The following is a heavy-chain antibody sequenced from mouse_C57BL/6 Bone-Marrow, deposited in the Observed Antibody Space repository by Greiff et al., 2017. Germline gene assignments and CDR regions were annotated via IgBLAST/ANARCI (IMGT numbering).Heavy chain of an antibody. CDR2: IYPRSGNT. Sequence: QVQLQQSGAELARPGASVKLSCKASGYTFTSYGISWVKQRTGQGLEWIGEIYPRSGNTYYNEKFKGKATLTADKSSSTAYMELRSLTSEDSAGYFGARFPLYYGYDEGFAYWGQGTLVTVSA. J-gene: IGHJ3*01. CDR1: GYTFTSYG. D-gene: IGHD2-2*01. CDR3: ARFPLYYGYDEGFAY. V-gene: IGHV1-81*01.